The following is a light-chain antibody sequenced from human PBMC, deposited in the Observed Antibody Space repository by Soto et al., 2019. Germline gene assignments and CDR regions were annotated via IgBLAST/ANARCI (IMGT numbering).Light chain of an antibody. Sequence: EIVLMQSPLTLSVSPGERATLFCRASQSVTTNLAWYQQKPGQAPRLLIYGASTRATGIPARFSGTGSGTEFTLTISSLQSEDFALYYCHQYNDWPPNYTFGQGTKLEIK. V-gene: IGKV3-15*01. CDR1: QSVTTN. CDR2: GAS. CDR3: HQYNDWPPNYT. J-gene: IGKJ2*01.